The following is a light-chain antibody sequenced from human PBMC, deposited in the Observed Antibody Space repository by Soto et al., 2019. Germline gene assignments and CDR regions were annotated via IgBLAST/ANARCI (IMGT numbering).Light chain of an antibody. J-gene: IGKJ1*01. CDR3: PQYDTSPRT. CDR1: QSVSSNY. Sequence: EVMLTQSPGTLSLSPGGRATLSCRASQSVSSNYLAWYQQKSGQAPRLLICGASNRATGIPDRFSGSGSGTAFTLTTRRLEPEDFAAYYGPQYDTSPRTFGQGTKVEFK. V-gene: IGKV3-20*01. CDR2: GAS.